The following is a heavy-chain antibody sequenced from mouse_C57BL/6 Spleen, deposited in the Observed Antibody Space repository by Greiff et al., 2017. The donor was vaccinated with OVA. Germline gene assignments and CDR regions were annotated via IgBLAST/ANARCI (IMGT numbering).Heavy chain of an antibody. CDR3: ARGDSSGYPYAMDY. CDR2: INPNNGGT. V-gene: IGHV1-18*01. Sequence: EVQLQQSGPELVKPGASVKIPCKASGYTFTDYNMDWVKQSHGKSLEWIGDINPNNGGTIYNQKFKGKATLTVDKSSSTAYMELRSLTSEDTAVYYCARGDSSGYPYAMDYWGQGTSVTVSS. J-gene: IGHJ4*01. CDR1: GYTFTDYN. D-gene: IGHD3-2*02.